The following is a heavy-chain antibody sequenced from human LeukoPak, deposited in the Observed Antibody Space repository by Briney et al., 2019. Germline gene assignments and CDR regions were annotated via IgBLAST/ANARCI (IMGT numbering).Heavy chain of an antibody. J-gene: IGHJ4*02. CDR1: GGSISDYY. D-gene: IGHD3-16*01. Sequence: LETLSLTCSVSGGSISDYYWGWIRQPPGKRLEWIGYMYFSGSTNYDPSLKSRVTISLDTSKTRFSLRLSSVTAADTAVYYCARGGGGLAYWGQGTLVTVSS. V-gene: IGHV4-59*01. CDR3: ARGGGGLAY. CDR2: MYFSGST.